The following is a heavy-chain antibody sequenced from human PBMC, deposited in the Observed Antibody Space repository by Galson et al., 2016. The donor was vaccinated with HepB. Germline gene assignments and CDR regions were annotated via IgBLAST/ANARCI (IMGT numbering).Heavy chain of an antibody. CDR3: ARHASSSSPTSYYYYYYGMDV. CDR1: GYSFTSYW. CDR2: IYPGDSDT. D-gene: IGHD6-6*01. V-gene: IGHV5-51*01. J-gene: IGHJ6*02. Sequence: QSGAEVKKPGESLKISCKGSGYSFTSYWIGWVRQMPGKGLEWMGIIYPGDSDTRYSPSFQGQVTISADKSISTAYLQWSSLKASDTAMYYCARHASSSSPTSYYYYYYGMDVWGQGTAVTVSS.